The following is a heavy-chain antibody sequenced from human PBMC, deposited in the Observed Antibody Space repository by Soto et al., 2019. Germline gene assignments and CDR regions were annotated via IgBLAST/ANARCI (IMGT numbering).Heavy chain of an antibody. D-gene: IGHD5-12*01. J-gene: IGHJ6*02. Sequence: SETLSLTCTVSGGCISSYYWSWIRQPPGKGLEWIGYIYYSGSTNYNPSLKSRVTISVDTSKNQFSLKLSSVTAADTAVYYCARGRYSGYSGRGYYYYYGMDVWGQGTTVTVSS. CDR2: IYYSGST. CDR1: GGCISSYY. CDR3: ARGRYSGYSGRGYYYYYGMDV. V-gene: IGHV4-59*01.